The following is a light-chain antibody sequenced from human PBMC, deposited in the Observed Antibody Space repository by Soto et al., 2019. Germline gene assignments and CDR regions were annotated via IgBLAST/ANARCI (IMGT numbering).Light chain of an antibody. Sequence: QSVLTQPPSASGTPGQRVTISCSGSNSNIGGNPVNWFQQLPGTAPKLLIYNNNQRPSGVPDRISGSKSGTSASLAISGLPSEDEADYFCAAWDDSLDGWVFGGGTKLTVL. J-gene: IGLJ3*02. V-gene: IGLV1-44*01. CDR2: NNN. CDR3: AAWDDSLDGWV. CDR1: NSNIGGNP.